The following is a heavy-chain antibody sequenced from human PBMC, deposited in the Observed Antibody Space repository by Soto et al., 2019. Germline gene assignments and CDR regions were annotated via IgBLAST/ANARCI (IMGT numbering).Heavy chain of an antibody. Sequence: QVQLQESGPGLVKPSETLSLTCTVSGDAVTSVSNYWSWIRQPPGTVLEWIGSSYYRGRTTYNPSLKGRVTLPLDTSKPQCSLKLRSVTAAHPAGYCCARACGYSVYGWDNRFDPWGQGTPVTVSS. J-gene: IGHJ5*02. V-gene: IGHV4-61*01. CDR2: SYYRGRT. CDR3: ARACGYSVYGWDNRFDP. D-gene: IGHD5-12*01. CDR1: GDAVTSVSNY.